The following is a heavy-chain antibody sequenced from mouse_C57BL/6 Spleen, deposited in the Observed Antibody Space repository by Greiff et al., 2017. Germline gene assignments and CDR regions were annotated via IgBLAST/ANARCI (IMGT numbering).Heavy chain of an antibody. CDR1: GFTFSDYG. J-gene: IGHJ3*01. CDR3: ARPGSRPWCAY. V-gene: IGHV5-17*01. Sequence: DVKLVESGGGLVKPGGSLQLSCAASGFTFSDYGLHWVRQAPQKGLEWVAYISSGRSTTYYADTVKGRFTFSRDNDNNTRFLQMTSLRSEDTAVYYCARPGSRPWCAYWGQGTLVTVSA. D-gene: IGHD1-1*01. CDR2: ISSGRSTT.